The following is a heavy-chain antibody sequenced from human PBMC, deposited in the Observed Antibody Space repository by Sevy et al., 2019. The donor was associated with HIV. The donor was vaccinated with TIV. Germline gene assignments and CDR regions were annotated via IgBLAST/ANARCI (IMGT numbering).Heavy chain of an antibody. CDR1: GFTFTNFW. CDR2: VNNDGSGQ. CDR3: ARNSGN. V-gene: IGHV3-7*01. Sequence: GGSLRLSCAASGFTFTNFWMSWVRQAPGKGLEWVANVNNDGSGQQYADSVKGRFIISRDNAKNSLYLQMNSLRTEDTAVYYCARNSGNWGQGTLVTVSS. J-gene: IGHJ4*02. D-gene: IGHD6-19*01.